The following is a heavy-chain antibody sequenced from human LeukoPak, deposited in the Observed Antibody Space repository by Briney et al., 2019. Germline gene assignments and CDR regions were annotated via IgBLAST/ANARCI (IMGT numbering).Heavy chain of an antibody. Sequence: GGSLRLSCAASGFIFSNYAMHWVRQVPGKGLEWVGIIWNDGSRKDYGDSVKGRFSISRDNSKNTLYLQMNTLRVEDTAVYCCAKGGIEVGHPAGLYFCDSRGQGTLVTVSS. CDR1: GFIFSNYA. CDR3: AKGGIEVGHPAGLYFCDS. CDR2: IWNDGSRK. D-gene: IGHD6-19*01. J-gene: IGHJ4*02. V-gene: IGHV3-33*06.